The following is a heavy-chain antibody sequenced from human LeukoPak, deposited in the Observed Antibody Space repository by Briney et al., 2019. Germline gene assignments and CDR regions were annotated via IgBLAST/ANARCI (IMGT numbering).Heavy chain of an antibody. V-gene: IGHV4-34*01. J-gene: IGHJ6*04. CDR2: INHSGST. D-gene: IGHD2-2*01. Sequence: SETLSLTCAVYGGSFSGYYWSWIRQPPGKGLEWIGEINHSGSTNYNLSLKSRVTISVDTSKNQFSLKLSSVTAADTAVYYCARGSPIVVVPAAKHYYYYGMDVWGKGTTVTVSS. CDR1: GGSFSGYY. CDR3: ARGSPIVVVPAAKHYYYYGMDV.